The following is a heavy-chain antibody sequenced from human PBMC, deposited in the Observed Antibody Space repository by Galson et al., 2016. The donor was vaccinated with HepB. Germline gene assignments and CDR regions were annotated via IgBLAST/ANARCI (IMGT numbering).Heavy chain of an antibody. CDR2: TYYRSKWYN. J-gene: IGHJ4*02. Sequence: CAISGDSVFSTSVAWNWVRQSPSRGLEWLGRTYYRSKWYNDYAASVRSRITINPDTSRNQFSLQLNSVTPEDTAVYYCLSGWYFDTWGQGTQVTVSS. CDR1: GDSVFSTSVA. D-gene: IGHD6-19*01. V-gene: IGHV6-1*01. CDR3: LSGWYFDT.